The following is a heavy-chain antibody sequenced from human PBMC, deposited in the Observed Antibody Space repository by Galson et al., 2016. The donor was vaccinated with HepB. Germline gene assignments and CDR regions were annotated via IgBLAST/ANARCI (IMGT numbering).Heavy chain of an antibody. CDR2: IDSSGHST. J-gene: IGHJ6*02. CDR1: EFTFSSYA. V-gene: IGHV3-23*01. CDR3: AKAATPVFYYHGMDV. Sequence: SLRLSCAASEFTFSSYATSWVRQAPGKGLEWVSAIDSSGHSTYYTDSVTGRFTISRYNSKNTLYLQMNSLRYEDTAVYYCAKAATPVFYYHGMDVWGQGTTVTVSS.